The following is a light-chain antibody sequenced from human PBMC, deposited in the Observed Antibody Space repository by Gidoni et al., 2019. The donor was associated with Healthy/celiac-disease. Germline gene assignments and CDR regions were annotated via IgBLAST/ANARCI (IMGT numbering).Light chain of an antibody. Sequence: AIRMTQFPSSFSASTGDRVTINCRASQGISSYLAWYQQKPGKAPKLLIYAASTLQSGVPSRFSGSGSGTDFTLTISCLQSEDFATYYCQQYYSYPPTFGQGTKLEIK. CDR2: AAS. CDR3: QQYYSYPPT. V-gene: IGKV1-8*01. J-gene: IGKJ2*01. CDR1: QGISSY.